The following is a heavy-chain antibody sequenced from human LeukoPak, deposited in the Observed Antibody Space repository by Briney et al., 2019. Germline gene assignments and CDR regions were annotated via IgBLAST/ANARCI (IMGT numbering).Heavy chain of an antibody. CDR1: GGSISSSNW. J-gene: IGHJ4*02. CDR2: IYHSGST. D-gene: IGHD1-26*01. V-gene: IGHV4-4*02. Sequence: PSETLSLTCAVSGGSISSSNWWSWVRQPPGKGLEWIGEIYHSGSTNYNPSLKSRVTISVDNSKNQFSLKLTSVTAADTAVYYCARASGSYFGYWGQGTLVTVSS. CDR3: ARASGSYFGY.